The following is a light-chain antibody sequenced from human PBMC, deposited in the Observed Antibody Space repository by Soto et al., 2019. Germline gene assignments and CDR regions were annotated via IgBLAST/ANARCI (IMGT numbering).Light chain of an antibody. J-gene: IGKJ1*01. CDR3: LQYKAYST. V-gene: IGKV1-5*01. Sequence: DIPMTQSPSTLSASVGDRVTLTCRASQSVSNWLAWYQQKPGKAPKLLIYAVSSLKSGVPSRFSGSGSGTEFALTISILQPDDFATYYCLQYKAYSTFGQGTKVEIK. CDR1: QSVSNW. CDR2: AVS.